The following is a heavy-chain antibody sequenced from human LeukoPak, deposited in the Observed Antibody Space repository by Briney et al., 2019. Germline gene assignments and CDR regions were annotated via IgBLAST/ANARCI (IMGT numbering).Heavy chain of an antibody. CDR1: GDSFSSNSVT. Sequence: SQTLSLTCAISGDSFSSNSVTWNWIRQSPSRGLEWLGRTYYRSTWYNDYAVSVRGRITVNPDTSKNQFSLHLNSVTPEDTAVYYCARRLTQYDCFDPWGQGILVTISS. CDR2: TYYRSTWYN. D-gene: IGHD2-2*01. V-gene: IGHV6-1*01. J-gene: IGHJ5*02. CDR3: ARRLTQYDCFDP.